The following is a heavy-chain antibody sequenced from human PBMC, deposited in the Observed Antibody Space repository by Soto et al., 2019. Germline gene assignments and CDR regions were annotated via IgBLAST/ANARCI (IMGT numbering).Heavy chain of an antibody. D-gene: IGHD2-21*02. CDR2: VTSSPSSM. J-gene: IGHJ4*02. Sequence: GWSLNLSCAASGVSVCGFSMNWVRQTPGKGLEWVSSVTSSPSSMFYADSVKGRFTISRDDAKDSLFLQMNSLRADDTAVYYCARAREASLLRVPSSYWGQGTLVTVSS. CDR3: ARAREASLLRVPSSY. CDR1: GVSVCGFS. V-gene: IGHV3-21*01.